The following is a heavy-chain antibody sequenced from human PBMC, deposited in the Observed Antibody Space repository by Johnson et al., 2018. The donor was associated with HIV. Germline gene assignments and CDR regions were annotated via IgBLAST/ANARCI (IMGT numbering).Heavy chain of an antibody. J-gene: IGHJ3*02. CDR3: AREETWGDAFDI. Sequence: VQLVESGGGLVQRGGSLRLSCSGSGFSISNYWMSWVRQAPGKGLEWVAYIKQDGSAKHYVDSVKGRFTISRDNAKNSLYLQMNSLRAEDTAVYYCAREETWGDAFDIWGQGTMVTVSS. V-gene: IGHV3-7*03. CDR2: IKQDGSAK. CDR1: GFSISNYW. D-gene: IGHD1-26*01.